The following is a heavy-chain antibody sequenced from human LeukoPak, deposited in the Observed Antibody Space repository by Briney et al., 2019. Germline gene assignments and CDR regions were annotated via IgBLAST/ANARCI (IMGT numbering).Heavy chain of an antibody. Sequence: GGSLRLSCAASGLTFSSYAMSWVRQAPGKGLEWVSAISGSGGSTYYADSVKGRFTISRDNSKNTLYLQMKSLRAEDTAVYYCAAQWLLHGAFDIWGQGTMVTVSS. J-gene: IGHJ3*02. D-gene: IGHD6-19*01. CDR3: AAQWLLHGAFDI. V-gene: IGHV3-23*01. CDR2: ISGSGGST. CDR1: GLTFSSYA.